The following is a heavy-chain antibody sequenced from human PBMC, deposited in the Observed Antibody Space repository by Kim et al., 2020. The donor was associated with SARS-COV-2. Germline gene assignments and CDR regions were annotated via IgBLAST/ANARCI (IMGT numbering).Heavy chain of an antibody. D-gene: IGHD1-26*01. J-gene: IGHJ4*02. CDR2: I. V-gene: IGHV3-21*01. Sequence: IYYRASVKGRSTNSRDNAENSVYLQMNSLRAEGTAVYYCARTSGSYSADYWGQGTLVTVSS. CDR3: ARTSGSYSADY.